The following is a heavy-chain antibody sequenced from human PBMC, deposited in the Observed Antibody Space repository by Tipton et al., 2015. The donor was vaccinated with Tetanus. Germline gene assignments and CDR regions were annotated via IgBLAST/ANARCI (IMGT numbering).Heavy chain of an antibody. CDR2: VYYTGDT. Sequence: LRLSCTVSGGSISGSSFYWGWIRQPPGKGLEWVGYVYYTGDTNYNPSLKSRVTISMDRSENQISLKMTSVTAADTAVYYCAGVTAQRTELYFEHWGQGTQVTVSS. J-gene: IGHJ1*01. V-gene: IGHV4-61*05. D-gene: IGHD2-8*02. CDR3: AGVTAQRTELYFEH. CDR1: GGSISGSSFY.